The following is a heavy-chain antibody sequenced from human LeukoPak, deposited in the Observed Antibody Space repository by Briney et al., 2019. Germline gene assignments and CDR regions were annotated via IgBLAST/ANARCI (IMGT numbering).Heavy chain of an antibody. J-gene: IGHJ4*02. CDR2: IYYSGST. CDR3: ARGAMVRGMGY. D-gene: IGHD3-10*01. V-gene: IGHV4-30-4*08. Sequence: SQTLSLTCTVSGGSISSGDYYWRWIRQPPGTGLEWIGYIYYSGSTYYNPSLKSRVTISVDTSKNQFSLKLSSVTAADTAVYYCARGAMVRGMGYWGQGTLVTVSS. CDR1: GGSISSGDYY.